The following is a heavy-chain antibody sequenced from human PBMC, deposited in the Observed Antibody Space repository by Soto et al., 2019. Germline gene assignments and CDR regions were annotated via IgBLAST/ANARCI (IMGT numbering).Heavy chain of an antibody. D-gene: IGHD2-2*02. CDR3: ARRGEYCSSTSCYIWYFDL. CDR1: GYSFTSYW. J-gene: IGHJ2*01. Sequence: GESLKISCKGSGYSFTSYWIGWVRQMPGKGLEWMGIIYPGDSDTRYSPSFQGQVTISADKSISTAYLQWSSLKASDTAMYYCARRGEYCSSTSCYIWYFDLWGRGTLVTVSS. V-gene: IGHV5-51*01. CDR2: IYPGDSDT.